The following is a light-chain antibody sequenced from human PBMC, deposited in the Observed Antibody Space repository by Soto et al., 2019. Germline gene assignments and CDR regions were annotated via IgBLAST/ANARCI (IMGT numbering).Light chain of an antibody. J-gene: IGKJ1*01. V-gene: IGKV1-39*01. CDR3: QQSYRTPLT. Sequence: DIQMTLSPSTLSASLGDRVTITCRASQSVNTYLNWHQQKPGKAPKLPIHGASSLQSGVPSRFSGSGSGTDFTLSISSLQPEDFATYYCQQSYRTPLTFGQGTKVDIK. CDR1: QSVNTY. CDR2: GAS.